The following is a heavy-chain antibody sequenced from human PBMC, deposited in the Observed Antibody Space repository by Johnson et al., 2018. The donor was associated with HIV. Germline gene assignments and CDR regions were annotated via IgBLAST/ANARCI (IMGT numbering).Heavy chain of an antibody. CDR1: GFKFHEYA. V-gene: IGHV3-43D*03. J-gene: IGHJ3*02. Sequence: VQLVESGGVVVQPGGSLRLSCAASGFKFHEYAMHWVRQAPGKGLEWVSLISWYGGTTNYADSVKGRFPISRDNNKNSLYLKMNSLRVEDTALYYCTKDIGGDGKLDAFDIWGQGTMVTVSS. D-gene: IGHD5-24*01. CDR2: ISWYGGTT. CDR3: TKDIGGDGKLDAFDI.